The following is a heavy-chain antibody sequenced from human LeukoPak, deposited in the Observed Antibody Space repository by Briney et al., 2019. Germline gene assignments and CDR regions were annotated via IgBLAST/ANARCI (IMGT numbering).Heavy chain of an antibody. D-gene: IGHD6-19*01. CDR3: ARPSFNSGWYIEF. Sequence: SGGSLRLSCAVSGFTFSTFAMSWVRQAPGKGLEWVSAISDGGGTTHCADSVRGRFTIFRDNSKNTLYLQMSSLWAEDTALYYCARPSFNSGWYIEFWGQGTLVTVSS. CDR2: ISDGGGTT. V-gene: IGHV3-23*01. J-gene: IGHJ4*02. CDR1: GFTFSTFA.